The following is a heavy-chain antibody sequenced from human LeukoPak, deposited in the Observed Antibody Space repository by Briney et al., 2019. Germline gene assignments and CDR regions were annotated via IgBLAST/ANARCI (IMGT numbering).Heavy chain of an antibody. CDR3: ARDVTTLNYMDV. CDR2: IWYDGGNK. J-gene: IGHJ6*03. Sequence: PGRSLRLSCAASGFTFSRDAMHWVRQAPGKGLEWVAVIWYDGGNKYYADSVKGRFTISRDNSKNTLYLHMNGLRAEDTAVYYCARDVTTLNYMDVWGRGTTVTVSS. V-gene: IGHV3-33*01. CDR1: GFTFSRDA. D-gene: IGHD1-14*01.